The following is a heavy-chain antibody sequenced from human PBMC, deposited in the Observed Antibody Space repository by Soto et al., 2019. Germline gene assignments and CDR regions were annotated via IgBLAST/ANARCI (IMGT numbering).Heavy chain of an antibody. CDR3: ARDSHYTPSPAGFDP. CDR2: IKPDGSAT. V-gene: IGHV3-7*01. D-gene: IGHD2-15*01. CDR1: GFTFGSYW. Sequence: GGSLRLSCAVSGFTFGSYWMNWVRLIPGKGLEWVAYIKPDGSATYYVDSVKGRFTISRDNAKNSVTPEDTAIYYCARDSHYTPSPAGFDPWGQGTLVTVSS. J-gene: IGHJ5*02.